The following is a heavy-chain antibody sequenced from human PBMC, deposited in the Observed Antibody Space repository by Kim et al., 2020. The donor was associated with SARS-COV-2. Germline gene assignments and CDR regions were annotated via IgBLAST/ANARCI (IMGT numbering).Heavy chain of an antibody. J-gene: IGHJ3*02. D-gene: IGHD3-3*01. CDR3: ARATFYDFWSGNAFDI. V-gene: IGHV4-31*02. Sequence: SLKSRVTLSVDTSKNPYSLMLSSVTAADTAVYYCARATFYDFWSGNAFDIWGQGTMVTVSS.